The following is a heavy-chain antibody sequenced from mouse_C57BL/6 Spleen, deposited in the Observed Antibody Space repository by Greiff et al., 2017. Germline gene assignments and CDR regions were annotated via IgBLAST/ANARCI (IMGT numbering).Heavy chain of an antibody. CDR1: GYTFTSYW. CDR3: ARAHYGSSSFDY. V-gene: IGHV1-64*01. J-gene: IGHJ2*01. D-gene: IGHD1-1*01. CDR2: IHPNSGST. Sequence: QVQLQQPGAELVKPGASVKLSCKASGYTFTSYWMHWVKQRPGQGLEWIGMIHPNSGSTNYNEKFKSKATLTVDKSSSTAYMQLSSLTSEDSAVYYCARAHYGSSSFDYWGQGTTLTVSS.